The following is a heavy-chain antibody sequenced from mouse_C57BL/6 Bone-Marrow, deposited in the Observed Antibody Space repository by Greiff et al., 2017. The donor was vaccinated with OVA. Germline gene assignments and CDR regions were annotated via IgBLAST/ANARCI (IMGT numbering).Heavy chain of an antibody. V-gene: IGHV1-82*01. Sequence: VQLQQSGPELVKPGASVKISCKASGYAFSSSWMNWVKQRPGKGLEWIGRIYPGDGDTNYNGKFKGKATLTADKSSSTAYMQLSSLTSEDSAVYFCARWYCDVWGTGTTVTVSS. CDR2: IYPGDGDT. CDR1: GYAFSSSW. J-gene: IGHJ1*03. CDR3: ARWYCDV.